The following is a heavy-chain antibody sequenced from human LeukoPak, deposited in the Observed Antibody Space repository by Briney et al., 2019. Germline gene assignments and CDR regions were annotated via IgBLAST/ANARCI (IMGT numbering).Heavy chain of an antibody. J-gene: IGHJ3*02. CDR2: IIPIFGTA. CDR1: GGTFSSYA. V-gene: IGHV1-69*05. D-gene: IGHD1-26*01. CDR3: ARKVGGWEAFDI. Sequence: SVKVSCKASGGTFSSYAISWVRQAPGQGLEWMGGIIPIFGTANYAQKFQGRVTITTDESTSTAYMELSSLRSEDTAVYYCARKVGGWEAFDIWGQGTMVTVSS.